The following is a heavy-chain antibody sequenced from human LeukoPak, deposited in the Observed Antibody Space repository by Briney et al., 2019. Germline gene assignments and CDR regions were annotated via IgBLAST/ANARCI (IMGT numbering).Heavy chain of an antibody. CDR1: GCTFTNYG. CDR3: ARDREDCTRRYYY. CDR2: VSTYNTNT. Sequence: GASVKVSCKASGCTFTNYGISWVRQAPGQGLEWIGWVSTYNTNTNCAEKLQGRVTMTTDTSASTAYVELRSLRSDDTAVYYCARDREDCTRRYYYWGQGTLVTVSS. J-gene: IGHJ4*02. D-gene: IGHD2-2*01. V-gene: IGHV1-18*01.